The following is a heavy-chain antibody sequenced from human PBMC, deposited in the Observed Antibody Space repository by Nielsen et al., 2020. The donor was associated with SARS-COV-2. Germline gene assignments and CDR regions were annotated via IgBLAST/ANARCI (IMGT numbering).Heavy chain of an antibody. J-gene: IGHJ4*02. Sequence: GGSLRLSCAASGFTFSSYAMSWVRQAPGKGLKWVSAISGSGGSTYYADSVKGRFTISRDNAKNSLYLQMNSLRAEDTAVYYCARGSLLRGYYFDYWGQGTLVTVSS. D-gene: IGHD3-22*01. CDR1: GFTFSSYA. V-gene: IGHV3-23*01. CDR3: ARGSLLRGYYFDY. CDR2: ISGSGGST.